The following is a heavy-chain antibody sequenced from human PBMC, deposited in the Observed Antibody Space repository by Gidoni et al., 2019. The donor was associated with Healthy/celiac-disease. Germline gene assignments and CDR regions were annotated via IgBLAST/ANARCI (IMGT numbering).Heavy chain of an antibody. J-gene: IGHJ4*02. Sequence: QVQLVESGGGLVKPGGALRLSCATSGFTFSYYYMRWIRQAPGKGLEWVSYISSSSSYTNYADSVKGRFTISRDNAKNSLYLQMNSLRAEDTAVYYCARGYSSGWYGLGYYFDYWGQGTLVTVSS. D-gene: IGHD6-19*01. CDR1: GFTFSYYY. CDR3: ARGYSSGWYGLGYYFDY. CDR2: ISSSSSYT. V-gene: IGHV3-11*05.